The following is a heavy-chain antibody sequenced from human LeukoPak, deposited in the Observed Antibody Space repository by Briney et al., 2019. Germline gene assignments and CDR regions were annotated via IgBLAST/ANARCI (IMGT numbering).Heavy chain of an antibody. D-gene: IGHD6-19*01. J-gene: IGHJ3*02. V-gene: IGHV4-61*02. CDR1: GGSISSGSYY. CDR3: AREASGSGWSDAFDI. CDR2: IYTSGST. Sequence: SQTLSLTCTVSGGSISSGSYYWSWIRQPAGKGLEWIGRIYTSGSTNYNPSLKSRVTMSVDTSKNQFSLKLSSVTAADTAVYYCAREASGSGWSDAFDIWGQGTMVTVSS.